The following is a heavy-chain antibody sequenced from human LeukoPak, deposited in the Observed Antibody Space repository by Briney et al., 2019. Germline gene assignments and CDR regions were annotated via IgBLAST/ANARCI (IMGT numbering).Heavy chain of an antibody. J-gene: IGHJ1*01. CDR3: AKGIYGDSTGGRFQH. Sequence: PGGSLRLSCAASKSTFSGYGMHWVRQAPGKGLEWVAFIRNDGSNKFYADSVKGRFAISRDDTKNILYLQMNTLRAEDTAVYYCAKGIYGDSTGGRFQHWGQGTLVTVSS. V-gene: IGHV3-30*02. CDR1: KSTFSGYG. D-gene: IGHD4-17*01. CDR2: IRNDGSNK.